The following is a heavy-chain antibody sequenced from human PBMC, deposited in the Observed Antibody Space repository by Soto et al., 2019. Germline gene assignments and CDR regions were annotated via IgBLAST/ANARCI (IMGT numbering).Heavy chain of an antibody. CDR3: AKSWFSNGWDNHLVDY. CDR1: GFTFRSYA. D-gene: IGHD6-19*01. Sequence: GGSLRLSCAAPGFTFRSYAMSWVRQAPGKGLEWISAISGPGSSTYYANSVKGRVTVSRDNSKNTLFLQMNGLRAEDTAMYYCAKSWFSNGWDNHLVDYWGQGALVTVSS. V-gene: IGHV3-23*01. CDR2: ISGPGSST. J-gene: IGHJ4*02.